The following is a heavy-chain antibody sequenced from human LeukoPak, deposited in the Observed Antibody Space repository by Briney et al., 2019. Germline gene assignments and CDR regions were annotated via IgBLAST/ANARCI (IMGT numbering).Heavy chain of an antibody. J-gene: IGHJ4*02. CDR2: MSPNSGNT. Sequence: GASVKVSCKASGYTFTSYGISWVRQATGQGLEWMGWMSPNSGNTGYAHKFQGRVTITRNTSISTAYMELSSLRSEDTAVYYCARAGWDAYGGNSHGGFDYWGQGTLVTVSS. CDR1: GYTFTSYG. V-gene: IGHV1-8*03. CDR3: ARAGWDAYGGNSHGGFDY. D-gene: IGHD4-23*01.